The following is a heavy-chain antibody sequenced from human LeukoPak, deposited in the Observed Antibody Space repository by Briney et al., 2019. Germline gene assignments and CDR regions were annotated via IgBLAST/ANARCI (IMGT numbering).Heavy chain of an antibody. CDR3: ARDKYGGL. V-gene: IGHV3-48*02. D-gene: IGHD3-16*01. CDR2: ISTTTTT. CDR1: GFTFSSYG. J-gene: IGHJ3*01. Sequence: GGSLRLSCAASGFTFSSYGMHWVRQAPGKGLEWVSYISTTTTTYYADSVKGRFTISRDNAKNSLYLQMNSLRDEDTALYYCARDKYGGLWGQGTMVTVSS.